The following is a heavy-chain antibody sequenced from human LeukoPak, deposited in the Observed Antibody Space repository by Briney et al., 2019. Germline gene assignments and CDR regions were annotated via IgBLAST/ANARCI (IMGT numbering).Heavy chain of an antibody. D-gene: IGHD5-12*01. CDR2: INHSGST. Sequence: SETLSLTCAVYGGSFSGYYWSWIRQPPGKGLEWIGEINHSGSTNYNPSLKSRVTISVDTSKNQFSLKLSSVTAADTVVYYCARDQVATSVFFDYWGQGTLVTVSS. J-gene: IGHJ4*02. CDR3: ARDQVATSVFFDY. V-gene: IGHV4-34*01. CDR1: GGSFSGYY.